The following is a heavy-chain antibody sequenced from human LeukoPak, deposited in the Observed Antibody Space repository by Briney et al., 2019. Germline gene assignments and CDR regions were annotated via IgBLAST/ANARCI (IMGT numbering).Heavy chain of an antibody. J-gene: IGHJ4*02. CDR2: IYSGGST. CDR1: GFTFSSNY. D-gene: IGHD4-23*01. CDR3: AKKSPDSSGNPAYD. Sequence: GGSLRLSCAASGFTFSSNYMSWVRQAPGKGLEWVSVIYSGGSTYYADSVKGRFTISRDNSKNTLYLQMNSLRAEDTAVYYCAKKSPDSSGNPAYDWGQGTLVTVSS. V-gene: IGHV3-53*01.